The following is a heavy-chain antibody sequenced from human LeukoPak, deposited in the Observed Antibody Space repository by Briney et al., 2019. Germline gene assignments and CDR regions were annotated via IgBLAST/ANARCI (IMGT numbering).Heavy chain of an antibody. CDR3: ALWGPSGMDV. CDR1: GFTFGSYA. CDR2: ISYDGSNK. D-gene: IGHD3-10*01. J-gene: IGHJ6*02. Sequence: GGSLRLSCAASGFTFGSYAMHWVRQAPGKGLEWVAVISYDGSNKYYADSVKGRFTISRDNSKNTLYLQMNSLRAEDTAVYYCALWGPSGMDVWGQGTTVTVSS. V-gene: IGHV3-30-3*01.